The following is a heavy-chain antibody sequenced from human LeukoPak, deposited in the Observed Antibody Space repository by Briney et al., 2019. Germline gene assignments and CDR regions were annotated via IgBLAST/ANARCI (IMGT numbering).Heavy chain of an antibody. J-gene: IGHJ4*02. V-gene: IGHV1-2*02. CDR3: ARSPDILTGENFDY. Sequence: ASVKVSCKASVYTFTDDYVHCVRQAPGQGLEWMGWINPNIGVTNYAQKFQGRVTMTRDMSISTAYMELSRLRSDDTAVYYCARSPDILTGENFDYWGQGTLVTVSS. D-gene: IGHD3-9*01. CDR1: VYTFTDDY. CDR2: INPNIGVT.